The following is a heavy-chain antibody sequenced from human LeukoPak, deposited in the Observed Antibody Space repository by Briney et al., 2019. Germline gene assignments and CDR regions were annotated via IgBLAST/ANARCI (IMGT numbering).Heavy chain of an antibody. D-gene: IGHD3-9*01. Sequence: ASVKVSCKASGYTFTSYGISWVRQAPGQGLEWVGWISAYNGNTNYAQKLQGRVTMTTDTSTSTAYMELRSLRSDDTAVYYCARELLLRYFDWLPLDYWGLGTLVTVSS. CDR2: ISAYNGNT. CDR3: ARELLLRYFDWLPLDY. J-gene: IGHJ4*02. V-gene: IGHV1-18*01. CDR1: GYTFTSYG.